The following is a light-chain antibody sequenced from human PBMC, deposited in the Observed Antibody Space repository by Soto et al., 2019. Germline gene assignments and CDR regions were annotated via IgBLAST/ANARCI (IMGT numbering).Light chain of an antibody. CDR1: QSVSNNY. Sequence: EIVLTQSPGTLSLSPGERATLSCRASQSVSNNYLAWYQQKPGQAPRLLIYGASNRATGIPARFSGSASETDFTLTINRLEPEDSAVYYCQQYASAPFSLGPGTNVAIK. CDR2: GAS. CDR3: QQYASAPFS. J-gene: IGKJ3*01. V-gene: IGKV3-20*01.